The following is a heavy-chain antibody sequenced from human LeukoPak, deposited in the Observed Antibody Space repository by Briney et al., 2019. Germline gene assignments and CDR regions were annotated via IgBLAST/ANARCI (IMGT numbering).Heavy chain of an antibody. V-gene: IGHV3-33*01. CDR2: IWYDGSNK. CDR3: ARAQYYYGSGSKYNWFDP. CDR1: GFTFSSYG. Sequence: GRSLRLSCAASGFTFSSYGMHWVRQAPGKGLEWVAVIWYDGSNKYYPDSVQGRFTISRDNAKNSLYLQMNSLRAEDTAVYYCARAQYYYGSGSKYNWFDPWGQGTLVTVSS. J-gene: IGHJ5*02. D-gene: IGHD3-10*01.